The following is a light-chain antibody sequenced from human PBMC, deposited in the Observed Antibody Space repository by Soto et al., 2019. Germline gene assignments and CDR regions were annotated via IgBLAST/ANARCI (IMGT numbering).Light chain of an antibody. V-gene: IGLV1-51*02. CDR2: ENN. CDR1: SSNIGNNY. J-gene: IGLJ1*01. Sequence: QSVLTQPPSVSAAPGQKVTISCSGSSSNIGNNYVSWYQQLPGTAPKLLIYENNKRPSGIPDRFSGSKSGTSATLGITGLQTGAEADYYCGTWDSSLSAGGVFGTGTKLTVL. CDR3: GTWDSSLSAGGV.